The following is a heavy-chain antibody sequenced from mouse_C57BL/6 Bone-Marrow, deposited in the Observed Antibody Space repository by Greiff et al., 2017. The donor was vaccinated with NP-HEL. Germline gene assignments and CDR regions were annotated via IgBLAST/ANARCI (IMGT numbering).Heavy chain of an antibody. D-gene: IGHD1-1*01. CDR1: GYTFTSYT. CDR3: ARRDYGSSSWFAY. Sequence: QVQLQQSGAELARPGASVKMSCKASGYTFTSYTMHWVKQRPGQGLEWIGYITPSSGYTKYNQKFKDKATLTADKSSSTAYMQLGSLTSEDTAVYYCARRDYGSSSWFAYWGQGPLVTVSA. V-gene: IGHV1-4*01. CDR2: ITPSSGYT. J-gene: IGHJ3*01.